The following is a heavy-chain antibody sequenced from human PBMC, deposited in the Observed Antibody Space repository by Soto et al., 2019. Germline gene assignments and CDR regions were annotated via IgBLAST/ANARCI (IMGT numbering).Heavy chain of an antibody. CDR2: IYYSGST. CDR3: ARETRYYDILTGYYRGIDY. CDR1: GGSISSYY. J-gene: IGHJ4*02. D-gene: IGHD3-9*01. Sequence: QVQLQESGPGLVKPSETLSLTCTVSGGSISSYYWSWIRQPPGKGLEWLGYIYYSGSTNYNPSLKSRVTISVDTAKNHFSLKLSSVTAADTAVYYCARETRYYDILTGYYRGIDYWGQGTLVTVSS. V-gene: IGHV4-59*01.